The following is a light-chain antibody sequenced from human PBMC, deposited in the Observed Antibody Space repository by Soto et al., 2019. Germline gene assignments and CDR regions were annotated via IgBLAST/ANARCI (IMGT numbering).Light chain of an antibody. CDR1: QSVSNN. J-gene: IGKJ1*01. CDR2: GAS. CDR3: QQYHIWPPWT. Sequence: EVVMTQSPATLSVSPGERATLSCRASQSVSNNLAWYQQKPGQAPRLLIYGASTRATGIPARFSGRGSGTEFTLTISSLQSEDFGLYYCQQYHIWPPWTLGQRTKVEIK. V-gene: IGKV3-15*01.